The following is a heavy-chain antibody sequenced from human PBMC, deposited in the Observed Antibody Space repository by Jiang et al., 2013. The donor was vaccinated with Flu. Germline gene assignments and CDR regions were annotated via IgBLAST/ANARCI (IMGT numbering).Heavy chain of an antibody. V-gene: IGHV3-33*01. J-gene: IGHJ4*02. CDR2: IQPNGNDK. CDR1: GFIFTRYG. CDR3: APEGSGVRFGQLDY. D-gene: IGHD3/OR15-3a*01. Sequence: GRSLRLSCVASGFIFTRYGIHWVRQAPGKGLEWVAVIQPNGNDKYYADSVKGRFTISRDNSKNTVYLQMNGLRDDDSAVYYCAPEGSGVRFGQLDYWGQGTLVSVSS.